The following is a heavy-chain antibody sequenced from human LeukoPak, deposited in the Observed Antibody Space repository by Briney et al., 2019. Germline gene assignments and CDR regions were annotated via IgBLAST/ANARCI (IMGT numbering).Heavy chain of an antibody. D-gene: IGHD3-10*02. V-gene: IGHV4-59*08. CDR1: GGSISSYC. J-gene: IGHJ4*02. CDR2: IYYSGST. CDR3: ARHILGDTDSAFDY. Sequence: SETLSLTCTVSGGSISSYCWSWIRQPPGKGLEWIGYIYYSGSTNYNPSLKSRVTISVDTSKNQFSLKLSSVTAADTAVYYCARHILGDTDSAFDYWGQGTLVTVSS.